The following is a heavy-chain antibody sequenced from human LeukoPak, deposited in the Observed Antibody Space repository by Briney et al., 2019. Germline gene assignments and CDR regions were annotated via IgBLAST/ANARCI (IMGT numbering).Heavy chain of an antibody. CDR1: GGSTSSYY. Sequence: SETLSLTCTVSGGSTSSYYWSWIRQPPGKGLEWIGYIYYSGSTNYNPSLKSRVTISVDTSKNQFSLKLSSVTAADTAVYYCARGVGFRGGYSRDAFDIWGQGTMVTVSS. J-gene: IGHJ3*02. CDR2: IYYSGST. D-gene: IGHD3-3*01. CDR3: ARGVGFRGGYSRDAFDI. V-gene: IGHV4-59*01.